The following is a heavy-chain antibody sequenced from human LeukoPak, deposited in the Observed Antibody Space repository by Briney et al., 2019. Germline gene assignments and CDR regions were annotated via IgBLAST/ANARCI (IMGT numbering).Heavy chain of an antibody. D-gene: IGHD3-22*01. J-gene: IGHJ4*02. CDR3: AKDTGYYYDSSGYKTI. V-gene: IGHV3-23*01. Sequence: GGSLGLSCAASGFTFSSYAMSWVRQAPGKGLEWVSAISGSGGSTYYADSVKGRFTISRDNSKNTLYLQMNSLRAEDTAVYYCAKDTGYYYDSSGYKTIWGQGTLVTVSS. CDR1: GFTFSSYA. CDR2: ISGSGGST.